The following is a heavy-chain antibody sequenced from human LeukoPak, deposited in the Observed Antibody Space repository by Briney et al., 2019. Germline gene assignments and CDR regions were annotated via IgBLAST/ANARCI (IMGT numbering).Heavy chain of an antibody. V-gene: IGHV3-23*01. Sequence: GGSLRLSCAASGFTFSSYAMRWVRQAPGKGRGRVSALSGSGGRTYYADSVKGRFTISRDNSKNTLYLQMNSLRAEGTSVYYCAWGVVVISLFGYWGQGTLVTVSS. D-gene: IGHD3-22*01. CDR2: LSGSGGRT. CDR3: AWGVVVISLFGY. J-gene: IGHJ4*02. CDR1: GFTFSSYA.